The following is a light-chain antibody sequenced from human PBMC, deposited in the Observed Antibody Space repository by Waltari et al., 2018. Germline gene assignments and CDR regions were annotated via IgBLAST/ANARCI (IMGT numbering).Light chain of an antibody. CDR3: CSYAGSGIYV. CDR1: SSDVGSYNL. CDR2: EVN. J-gene: IGLJ1*01. Sequence: QSALTQPASVSGSPGQPITIPCSGTSSDVGSYNLVSWFQQYPDKAPKLIIFEVNKRPSGGSNRFSGSKSGNTAYLTISGLQAEDEADYYCCSYAGSGIYVFGTGAKVTVL. V-gene: IGLV2-23*02.